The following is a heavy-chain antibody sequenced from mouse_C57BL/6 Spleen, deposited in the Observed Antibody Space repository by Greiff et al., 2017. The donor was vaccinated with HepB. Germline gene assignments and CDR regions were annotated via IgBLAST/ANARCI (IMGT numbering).Heavy chain of an antibody. CDR1: GFNIKDYY. Sequence: EVQLQQSGAELVRPGASVKLSCTASGFNIKDYYMHWVKQRPEQGLEWIGRIDPEDGDTEYAPKFQGKATMTAETSSNTAYLQLSSLTSEDTAVYYCTTPFYGSSAMDYWGQGTSVTVSS. V-gene: IGHV14-1*01. CDR3: TTPFYGSSAMDY. D-gene: IGHD1-1*01. CDR2: IDPEDGDT. J-gene: IGHJ4*01.